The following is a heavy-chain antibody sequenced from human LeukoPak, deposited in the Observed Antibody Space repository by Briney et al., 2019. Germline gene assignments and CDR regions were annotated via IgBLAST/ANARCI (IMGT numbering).Heavy chain of an antibody. CDR2: IIPTFGTA. D-gene: IGHD2-2*02. Sequence: ASVKDSCKASGGTFSRYPISWVRQAPGQGLDWMGGIIPTFGTANYEQTFKVRVTITADESTSTAYRELSSLRAENTAVYYGAIGYCSSTSCYNQGYWGQGTLVTVSS. CDR1: GGTFSRYP. V-gene: IGHV1-69*01. J-gene: IGHJ4*02. CDR3: AIGYCSSTSCYNQGY.